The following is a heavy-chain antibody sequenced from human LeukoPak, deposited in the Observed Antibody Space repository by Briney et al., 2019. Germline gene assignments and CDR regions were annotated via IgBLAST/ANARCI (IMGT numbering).Heavy chain of an antibody. CDR1: GGSFSGYY. D-gene: IGHD5-18*01. CDR3: ASPYTAMVPTNLGQDAFDI. J-gene: IGHJ3*02. Sequence: SETLSLTCAVYGGSFSGYYWSWIRQPPGKGLEWIGEINHSGSTNYNPSLKSRVTISVDTSKNQFSLKLSSVTAADTAVYYCASPYTAMVPTNLGQDAFDIWGQGTMVTVSS. CDR2: INHSGST. V-gene: IGHV4-34*01.